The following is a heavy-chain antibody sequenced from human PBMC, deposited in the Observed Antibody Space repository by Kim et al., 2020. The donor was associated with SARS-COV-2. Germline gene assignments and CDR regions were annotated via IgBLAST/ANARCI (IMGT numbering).Heavy chain of an antibody. Sequence: GGSLRLSCAASGFTFDDYGMSWVRQAPGKGLEWVSGINGNGGSTGYADSVKGRFTISRDNAKNSLYLQMNSLRAEDTDLYYCARHEGLTTVTKTYDYYYGMDVWGQGTTVTVSS. D-gene: IGHD4-17*01. CDR1: GFTFDDYG. CDR3: ARHEGLTTVTKTYDYYYGMDV. J-gene: IGHJ6*02. V-gene: IGHV3-20*04. CDR2: INGNGGST.